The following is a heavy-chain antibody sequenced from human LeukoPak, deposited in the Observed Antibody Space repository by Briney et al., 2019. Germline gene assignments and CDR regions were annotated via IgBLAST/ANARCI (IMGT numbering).Heavy chain of an antibody. CDR1: GGSISSYY. V-gene: IGHV4-4*07. CDR2: IYTSGST. J-gene: IGHJ3*02. Sequence: SETLSLTCTVSGGSISSYYWSWIRQPAGKGLEWIGRIYTSGSTNYNPSLKSRVTMSVDTSKNQFSLKLSSVTAADTAVYYCAREWYYDSSGYSNAFEIWGQGTMVTVSS. D-gene: IGHD3-22*01. CDR3: AREWYYDSSGYSNAFEI.